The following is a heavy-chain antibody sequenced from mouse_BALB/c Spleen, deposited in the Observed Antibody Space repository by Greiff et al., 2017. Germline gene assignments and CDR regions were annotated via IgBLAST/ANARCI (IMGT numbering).Heavy chain of an antibody. Sequence: EVQVVESGGGLVKPGGSLKLSCAASGFTFSDYYMYWVRQTPEKRLEWVATISDGGSYTYYPDSVKGRFTISRDNAKNNLYLQMSSLKSEDTAMYYCARYGWDYWGQGTTLTVSS. V-gene: IGHV5-4*02. D-gene: IGHD1-2*01. J-gene: IGHJ2*01. CDR1: GFTFSDYY. CDR3: ARYGWDY. CDR2: ISDGGSYT.